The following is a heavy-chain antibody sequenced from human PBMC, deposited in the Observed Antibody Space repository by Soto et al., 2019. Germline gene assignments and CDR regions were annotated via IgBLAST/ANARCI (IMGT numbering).Heavy chain of an antibody. V-gene: IGHV3-48*02. CDR2: ISSSSSTI. CDR1: GFTFSSYN. J-gene: IGHJ4*02. CDR3: ARENDDFWSGYYKGEIDY. D-gene: IGHD3-3*01. Sequence: EVQLVESGGGLVQPGGSLRLSCAASGFTFSSYNLNWVRQAPGKGLEWVSYISSSSSTIYYADSVKGRFTISRDNAKNSQYLQMNSLRDEDTAVYYCARENDDFWSGYYKGEIDYWGQGTLVTVSS.